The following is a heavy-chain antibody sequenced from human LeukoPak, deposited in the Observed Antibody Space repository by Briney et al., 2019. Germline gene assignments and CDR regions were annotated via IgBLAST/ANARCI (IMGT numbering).Heavy chain of an antibody. D-gene: IGHD2-2*01. CDR1: GGSISSSSYY. CDR2: IYYSGST. V-gene: IGHV4-39*01. J-gene: IGHJ4*02. CDR3: ARHSSGGYCSSTSCYRFDY. Sequence: PSETLSLTCTVSGGSISSSSYYWGWIRQPPGKGLEWIGSIYYSGSTYYNPSLKSRFTISVDTSKTQFSLKLSSVTAADTAVYYCARHSSGGYCSSTSCYRFDYWGQGTLVTVSS.